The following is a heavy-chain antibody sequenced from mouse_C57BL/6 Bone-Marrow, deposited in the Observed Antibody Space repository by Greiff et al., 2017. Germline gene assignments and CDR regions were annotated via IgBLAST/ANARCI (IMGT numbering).Heavy chain of an antibody. D-gene: IGHD1-1*01. CDR2: IYPGDGDT. Sequence: VQLQQSGPELVKPGASVKISCKASGYAFSSSWMNWVKQRPGKGLEWIGRIYPGDGDTNYNGKFTGKATLTAAKSSSTAYMQLSRLTSGDSAVYFCAPYYYGSRTFAYWGQGTLVTVSA. CDR3: APYYYGSRTFAY. V-gene: IGHV1-82*01. J-gene: IGHJ3*01. CDR1: GYAFSSSW.